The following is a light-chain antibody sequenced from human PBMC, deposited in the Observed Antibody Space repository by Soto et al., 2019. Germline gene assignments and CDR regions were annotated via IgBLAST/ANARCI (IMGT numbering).Light chain of an antibody. V-gene: IGKV3-20*01. J-gene: IGKJ1*01. CDR1: QSISSNF. CDR2: GAS. CDR3: QQYGCSPRT. Sequence: EIVLTQSPGTLSLSPGEGATLSCRASQSISSNFLAWHQQKRGQAPRLLIHGASNRATGIPDRFSGSGSGTDFTLTITRLEPEDFAVYYCQQYGCSPRTFGQGTKVEVK.